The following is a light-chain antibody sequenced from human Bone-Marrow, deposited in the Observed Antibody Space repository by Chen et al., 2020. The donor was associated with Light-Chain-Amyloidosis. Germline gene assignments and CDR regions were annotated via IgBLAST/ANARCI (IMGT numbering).Light chain of an antibody. CDR3: CSYAGSSTLV. CDR2: EGS. J-gene: IGLJ2*01. CDR1: SSDVGSYNL. V-gene: IGLV2-23*01. Sequence: QSALTQPASVSGSPGQSITISCTGTSSDVGSYNLVSWYQQHTDKAPKIVIYEGSKRPSGVSNRFSGAKSDNTASLTISVLQAEDEADYYCCSYAGSSTLVFGGGTKLTVL.